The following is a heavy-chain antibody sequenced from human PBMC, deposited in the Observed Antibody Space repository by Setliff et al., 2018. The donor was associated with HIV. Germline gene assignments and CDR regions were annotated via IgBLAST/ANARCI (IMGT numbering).Heavy chain of an antibody. Sequence: GGSLRLSCAASGFKFNNYEMNWVRQAPGKGLEWVSYISTNSNIMHYAESVKGRFTISRDSAKNSLYLQMNSLRAEDTAVYYCARATFGGVIAYFDSWGQGALVTVSS. J-gene: IGHJ4*02. D-gene: IGHD3-16*02. CDR3: ARATFGGVIAYFDS. CDR1: GFKFNNYE. CDR2: ISTNSNIM. V-gene: IGHV3-48*01.